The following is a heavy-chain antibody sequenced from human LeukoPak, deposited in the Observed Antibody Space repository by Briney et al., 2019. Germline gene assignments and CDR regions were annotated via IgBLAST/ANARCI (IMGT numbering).Heavy chain of an antibody. V-gene: IGHV4-59*01. Sequence: SETLSLTCTVSGGSISSYYWSWIRQPPGKGLEWIGYIYYCGSTNYNPSLKSRVSISVDTSKHQFSLKLSSVTAADTAVYYCARGAEGYYYYGMDVWGQGTTVTVSS. CDR1: GGSISSYY. D-gene: IGHD1-26*01. J-gene: IGHJ6*02. CDR2: IYYCGST. CDR3: ARGAEGYYYYGMDV.